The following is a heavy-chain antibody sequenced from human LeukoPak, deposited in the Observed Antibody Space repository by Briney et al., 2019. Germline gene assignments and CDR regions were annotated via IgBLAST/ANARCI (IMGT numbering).Heavy chain of an antibody. D-gene: IGHD1-1*01. J-gene: IGHJ6*02. CDR1: GFTFSSYA. CDR3: AREKMRPRPHNRPMDV. V-gene: IGHV3-33*08. CDR2: IWYDGSNK. Sequence: GGSLRLSCAASGFTFSSYAMSWVRQTPGKGLEWVAVIWYDGSNKYYADSVKGRFTISRDNSKNTLYLQMNSLRAEDTAVYYCAREKMRPRPHNRPMDVWGQGTTVTVSS.